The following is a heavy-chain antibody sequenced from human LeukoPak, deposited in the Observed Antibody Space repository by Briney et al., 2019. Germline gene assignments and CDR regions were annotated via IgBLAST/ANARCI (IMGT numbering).Heavy chain of an antibody. D-gene: IGHD3-10*01. J-gene: IGHJ3*02. CDR3: ARDSGVGFDI. CDR2: INHSGST. Sequence: PSETLSLTCAVYGGSFSGYYWSWIRQPPGKGLEWIGEINHSGSTNYDPSLKSRVTISVDTSKNQFSLKLSSVTAADTAVYYCARDSGVGFDIWGQGTMVTVSS. CDR1: GGSFSGYY. V-gene: IGHV4-34*01.